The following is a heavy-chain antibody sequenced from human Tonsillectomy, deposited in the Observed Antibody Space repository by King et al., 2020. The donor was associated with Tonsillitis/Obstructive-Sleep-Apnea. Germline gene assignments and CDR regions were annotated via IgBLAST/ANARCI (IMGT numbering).Heavy chain of an antibody. Sequence: LQLQESGPGLVKPSETLSLTCTVSGGSISSSSYYWGWIRQPPGKGLEWIGSIYYSGSTYYNPSLKSRVTISVDTSKNQFSLKLSSVTAADTAVYYCARLVESCTNGGCYRPPFDYWGQGTLVTVSS. CDR3: ARLVESCTNGGCYRPPFDY. V-gene: IGHV4-39*01. CDR2: IYYSGST. CDR1: GGSISSSSYY. J-gene: IGHJ4*02. D-gene: IGHD2-8*01.